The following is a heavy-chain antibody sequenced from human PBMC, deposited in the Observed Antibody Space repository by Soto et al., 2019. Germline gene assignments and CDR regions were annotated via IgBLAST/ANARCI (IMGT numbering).Heavy chain of an antibody. CDR1: KFTFSNFG. D-gene: IGHD4-4*01. V-gene: IGHV3-30*18. CDR2: ISYDGYDT. CDR3: TKTIYSNYPTYYYYYGMDV. J-gene: IGHJ6*02. Sequence: QVQLVESGGGVVQPGRSLRLSCAASKFTFSNFGMHWVRQAPGRGLEWVAIISYDGYDTYYSDSVKGRFTISRDNSKNTLYLQMNSLRAEDTAVYYCTKTIYSNYPTYYYYYGMDVWGQGTTVTVSS.